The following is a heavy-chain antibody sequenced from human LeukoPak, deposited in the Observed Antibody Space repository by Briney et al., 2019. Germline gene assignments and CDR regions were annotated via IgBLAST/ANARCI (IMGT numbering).Heavy chain of an antibody. CDR3: ARGYRLSAYSSGWYSALKNTVKYGTRALGFDY. Sequence: GASVKVSCKTSGYTFTSYGISWVRQAPGQGLEWMGWISAYNGNTNYAQKLQGRVTMTTDTSTSTAYMELRSLRSDDTAVYYCARGYRLSAYSSGWYSALKNTVKYGTRALGFDYWGQGTLVTVSS. J-gene: IGHJ4*02. D-gene: IGHD6-13*01. V-gene: IGHV1-18*01. CDR2: ISAYNGNT. CDR1: GYTFTSYG.